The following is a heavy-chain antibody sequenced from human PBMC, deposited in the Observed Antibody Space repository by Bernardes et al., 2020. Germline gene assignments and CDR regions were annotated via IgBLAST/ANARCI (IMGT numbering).Heavy chain of an antibody. CDR3: ARDAYYYDSSASAGGMDV. CDR2: IGTVGDT. J-gene: IGHJ6*02. CDR1: GFTFSSYD. Sequence: GGSLRLSCAASGFTFSSYDMHWVRQATGKGLEWVSAIGTVGDTYYPGSVKGRFTISRENAKNSLYLQMNSLRAEDTAVYYCARDAYYYDSSASAGGMDVWGQGTTVTVSS. V-gene: IGHV3-13*01. D-gene: IGHD3-22*01.